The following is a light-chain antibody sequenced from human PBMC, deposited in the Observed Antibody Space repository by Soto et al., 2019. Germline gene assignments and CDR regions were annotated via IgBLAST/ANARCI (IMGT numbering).Light chain of an antibody. J-gene: IGLJ3*02. CDR3: CSYAGSYTLV. Sequence: QSALTQPPSVSGSPRQSVTISCTGPSSDVGGYNYVSWYQQHPGEAPKLIIYDVSKRPSGVPDRFSGSKSGNTASLTISGLQAEDEGDYYCCSYAGSYTLVFGGGTKLTVL. CDR2: DVS. CDR1: SSDVGGYNY. V-gene: IGLV2-11*01.